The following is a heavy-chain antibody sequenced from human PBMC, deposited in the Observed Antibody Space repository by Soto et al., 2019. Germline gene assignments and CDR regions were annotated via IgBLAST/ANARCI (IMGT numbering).Heavy chain of an antibody. V-gene: IGHV3-30*18. CDR3: AKDSMGEYYGMDV. J-gene: IGHJ6*02. Sequence: GGSLRLSCAASGFTFSSFGMHWVRQAPGKGLEWVAVISFDGSKKYYADSVKGRFTISRDNSKNTLFLQMNSLRAEDTAVYYCAKDSMGEYYGMDVWGQGTKVTVYS. D-gene: IGHD1-26*01. CDR2: ISFDGSKK. CDR1: GFTFSSFG.